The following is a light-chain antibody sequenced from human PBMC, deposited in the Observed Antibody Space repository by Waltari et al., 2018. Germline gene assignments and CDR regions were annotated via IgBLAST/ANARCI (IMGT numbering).Light chain of an antibody. Sequence: EIVLTQSPGILSLSPGEGATLSCRASQSVGRSLAWYQQKPGQAPRIVISGASNRATGIPDRFSGIESGTDFSLTISRLEPEDFAVYYCQHYVRLPVTFGRGTKVEIK. J-gene: IGKJ4*02. CDR3: QHYVRLPVT. CDR2: GAS. V-gene: IGKV3-20*01. CDR1: QSVGRS.